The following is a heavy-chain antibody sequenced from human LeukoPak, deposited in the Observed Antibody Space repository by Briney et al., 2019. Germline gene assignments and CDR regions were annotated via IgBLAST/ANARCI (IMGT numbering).Heavy chain of an antibody. D-gene: IGHD4-11*01. CDR1: GFTFSNDW. V-gene: IGHV3-15*01. J-gene: IGHJ4*02. Sequence: PGGSLRLSCAASGFTFSNDWMNWVRQAPGKGLECVGRIKSRTDGGTTEYAAPVKGRFTISRDDSENTLYLRMNSLTTEDTAVYFCTTRNNNFNSHYWGQGTLVTVS. CDR3: TTRNNNFNSHY. CDR2: IKSRTDGGTT.